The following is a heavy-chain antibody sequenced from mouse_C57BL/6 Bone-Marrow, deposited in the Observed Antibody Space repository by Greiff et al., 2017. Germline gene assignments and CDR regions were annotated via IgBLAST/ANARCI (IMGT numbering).Heavy chain of an antibody. CDR1: GYTFTSYW. J-gene: IGHJ1*03. Sequence: QVQLQQPGAELVKPGASVKMSCKASGYTFTSYWITWVKQRPGQGLEWIGDIYPGRGSTNYNEKFKSKATLTVDTSSSTAYMQLSSLTSEDAAVYYCARDGHYDWYFDVWGTGTTVTVSS. D-gene: IGHD1-2*01. V-gene: IGHV1-55*01. CDR2: IYPGRGST. CDR3: ARDGHYDWYFDV.